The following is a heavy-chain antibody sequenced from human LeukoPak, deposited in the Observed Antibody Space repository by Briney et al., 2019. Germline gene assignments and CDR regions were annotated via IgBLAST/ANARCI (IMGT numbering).Heavy chain of an antibody. D-gene: IGHD3-9*01. CDR3: ARDGRYYDILTGYHYYMDV. CDR2: INPSGGST. Sequence: AASVKVSCKASGYTFTSYYMHWVRQAPGQGLEWMGIINPSGGSTTYAQKFQGRVTMTRDMSTSTVYMELSSLRSEDTAVYYCARDGRYYDILTGYHYYMDVWGKGTTVTVSS. J-gene: IGHJ6*03. V-gene: IGHV1-46*01. CDR1: GYTFTSYY.